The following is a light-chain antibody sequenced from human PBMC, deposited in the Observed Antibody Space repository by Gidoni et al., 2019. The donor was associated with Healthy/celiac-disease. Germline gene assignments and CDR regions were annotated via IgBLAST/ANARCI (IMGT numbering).Light chain of an antibody. CDR3: AAWDDSLNGVV. J-gene: IGLJ2*01. Sequence: QSVFTQPSSASGTPGQRVTISRSGSSSNIGSNTVNWYQQLPGTAPKLLIYSNNQRPSGVPDRYSGSKSGTSASLAISGLQSEDEADYYCAAWDDSLNGVVFGGGTKLTVL. CDR1: SSNIGSNT. CDR2: SNN. V-gene: IGLV1-44*01.